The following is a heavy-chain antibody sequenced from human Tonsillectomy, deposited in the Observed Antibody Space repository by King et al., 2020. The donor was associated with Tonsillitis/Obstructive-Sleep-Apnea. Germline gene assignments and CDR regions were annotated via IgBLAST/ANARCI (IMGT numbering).Heavy chain of an antibody. CDR3: ARCHIVVVPAAPRAAFDI. CDR1: GFTFSSYG. D-gene: IGHD2-2*01. V-gene: IGHV3-33*01. Sequence: VQLVESGGGVVQPGRSLRLSCAASGFTFSSYGMHWVRQAPGKGLEWVAVIWYDGSNKYYADSVKGRFTISRDNSKNTLYLQMNSLRAEDTAVYYCARCHIVVVPAAPRAAFDIWGQGTMVTVSS. CDR2: IWYDGSNK. J-gene: IGHJ3*02.